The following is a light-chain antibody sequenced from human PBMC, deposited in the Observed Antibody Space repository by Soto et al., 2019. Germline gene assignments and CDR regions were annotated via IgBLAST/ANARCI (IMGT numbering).Light chain of an antibody. V-gene: IGKV3-15*01. CDR3: QQYNNWSLWK. Sequence: EIVMPQSPDTLSVSPGERATLSCRASQSVNSKLAWYQQKPGQAPRLLIYGASTTATDIPARFSGSGSGSEFSLSISSLQSEDFAVYFGQQYNNWSLWKFGRGTKVEVK. CDR1: QSVNSK. J-gene: IGKJ1*01. CDR2: GAS.